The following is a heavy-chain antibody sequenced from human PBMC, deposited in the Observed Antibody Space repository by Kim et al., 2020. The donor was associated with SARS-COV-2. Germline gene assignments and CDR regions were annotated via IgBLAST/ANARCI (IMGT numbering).Heavy chain of an antibody. CDR1: GFTFSSYA. CDR2: ISGSGGST. Sequence: GGSLRLSCAASGFTFSSYAMSWVRQAPGKGLEWVSAISGSGGSTYYADSVKGRFTISRDNSKNTLYLQMNSLRAEDTAVYYCAKSPTGNYYGSGSPGGGWFDPWGQGTLVTVSS. CDR3: AKSPTGNYYGSGSPGGGWFDP. D-gene: IGHD3-10*01. J-gene: IGHJ5*02. V-gene: IGHV3-23*01.